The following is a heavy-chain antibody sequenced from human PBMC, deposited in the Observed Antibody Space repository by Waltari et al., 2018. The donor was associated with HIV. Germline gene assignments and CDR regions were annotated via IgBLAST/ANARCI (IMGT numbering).Heavy chain of an antibody. V-gene: IGHV4-4*02. D-gene: IGHD4-17*01. J-gene: IGHJ6*02. Sequence: QVQLQESGPGLVKPSGTLSLTCAVSGGSISSSNWWSWVRQPPGKGLEWIGEIYHSGSTNYNPSLKSRVTISVDKSKNQFSLKLSSVTAADTAVYYCARVHGDYVGIYYYYGMDVWGQGTTVTVSS. CDR1: GGSISSSNW. CDR3: ARVHGDYVGIYYYYGMDV. CDR2: IYHSGST.